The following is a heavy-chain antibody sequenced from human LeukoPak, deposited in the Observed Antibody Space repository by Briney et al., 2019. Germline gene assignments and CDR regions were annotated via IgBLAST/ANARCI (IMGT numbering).Heavy chain of an antibody. CDR1: GDSISSYY. CDR3: ARHAALLRYFDWLPTTHYFDY. J-gene: IGHJ4*02. Sequence: SETLSLTCTVSGDSISSYYWSWIRQPPGKGLEWIGYIYYSGSTNYNPSLKSRVTISVDTSKNQFSLKLSSVTAADTAVYYCARHAALLRYFDWLPTTHYFDYWGQGTLVTVSS. V-gene: IGHV4-59*08. CDR2: IYYSGST. D-gene: IGHD3-9*01.